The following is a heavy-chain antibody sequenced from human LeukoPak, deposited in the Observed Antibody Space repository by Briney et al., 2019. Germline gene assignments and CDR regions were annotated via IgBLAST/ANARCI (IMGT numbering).Heavy chain of an antibody. CDR2: TYPGDSDT. Sequence: GESLKISCKGSGYSFTSYWIGWVRQMPGKGLEWMGITYPGDSDTRYSPSFQGQVTISADKFISTAYLQWSSLKASDTAMYYCARWRYGDALNYYYMDVWGKGTTVTVSS. CDR3: ARWRYGDALNYYYMDV. V-gene: IGHV5-51*01. J-gene: IGHJ6*03. D-gene: IGHD4-17*01. CDR1: GYSFTSYW.